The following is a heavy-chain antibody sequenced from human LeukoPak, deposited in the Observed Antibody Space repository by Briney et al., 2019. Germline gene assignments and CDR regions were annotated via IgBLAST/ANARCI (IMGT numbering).Heavy chain of an antibody. J-gene: IGHJ5*02. CDR2: INSDGRST. V-gene: IGHV3-74*01. CDR1: GFTFSNYW. Sequence: GGSLRLSCAASGFTFSNYWMHWVRHAPGKGLVWVSRINSDGRSTNYADSVKGRFTISRDNAKNTLYLQMNSLRAEDTAVYYCARALFLGDWFDPWGQGTLVTVSS. D-gene: IGHD3-16*01. CDR3: ARALFLGDWFDP.